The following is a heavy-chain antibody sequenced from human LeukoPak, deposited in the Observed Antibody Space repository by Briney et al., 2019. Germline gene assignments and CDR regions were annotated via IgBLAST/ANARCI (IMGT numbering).Heavy chain of an antibody. CDR2: ISNSGGTT. J-gene: IGHJ4*02. Sequence: GGSLRLSCAASGFTFSSYAMTWVRQAPGKGLEWVSSISNSGGTTYYTDSVKGRFTISRDNSKNTLYPQMNSLRADDTAVYYCARVSNQIVVAGGYWGQGTLVTVSS. CDR3: ARVSNQIVVAGGY. CDR1: GFTFSSYA. V-gene: IGHV3-23*01. D-gene: IGHD3-22*01.